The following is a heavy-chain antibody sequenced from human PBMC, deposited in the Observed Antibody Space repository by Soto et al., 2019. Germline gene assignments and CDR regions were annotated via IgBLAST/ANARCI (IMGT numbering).Heavy chain of an antibody. J-gene: IGHJ6*02. CDR2: ISHSGVT. Sequence: PSETLSLTCTVSGASVSSGSDYWNWFRQPPGERPEWIGYISHSGVTNYNPSLKSRLTISLDTAKDQVLLRLTSVTATDAAVYYCVRDPPRFRGAMDVWGQGTTVTVSS. D-gene: IGHD3-3*01. V-gene: IGHV4-61*01. CDR3: VRDPPRFRGAMDV. CDR1: GASVSSGSDY.